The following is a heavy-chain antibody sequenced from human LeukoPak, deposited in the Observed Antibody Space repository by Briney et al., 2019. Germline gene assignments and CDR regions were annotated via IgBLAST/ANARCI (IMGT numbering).Heavy chain of an antibody. Sequence: SETLSLTWTVSGASIDTYHWNWIRQPAGKGLEWIGRIYSSGSTNYNPSLKGRVTMSVETSTNQVSLKVTSVTAADTAVYYCASGADAFETSGDYFDYWGQGTLVTVSS. CDR2: IYSSGST. CDR3: ASGADAFETSGDYFDY. D-gene: IGHD7-27*01. V-gene: IGHV4-4*07. CDR1: GASIDTYH. J-gene: IGHJ4*02.